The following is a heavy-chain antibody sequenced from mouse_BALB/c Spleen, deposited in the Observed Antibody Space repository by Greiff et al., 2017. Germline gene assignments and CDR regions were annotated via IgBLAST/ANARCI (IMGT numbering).Heavy chain of an antibody. CDR2: ISYSGST. V-gene: IGHV3-2*02. J-gene: IGHJ2*01. CDR3: VFNYYGSSQYYFDY. Sequence: EVKLMESGPGLVKPSQSLSLTCTVTGYSITSDYAWNWIRQFPGNKLEWMGYISYSGSTSYNPSLKSRISITRDTSKNQFFLQLNSVTTEDTATYYCVFNYYGSSQYYFDYWGQGTTLTVSS. D-gene: IGHD1-1*01. CDR1: GYSITSDYA.